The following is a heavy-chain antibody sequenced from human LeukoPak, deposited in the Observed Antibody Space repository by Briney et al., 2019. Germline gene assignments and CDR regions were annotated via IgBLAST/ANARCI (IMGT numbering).Heavy chain of an antibody. CDR1: GFTFSSYE. J-gene: IGHJ6*02. CDR2: ISSSGSTI. V-gene: IGHV3-48*03. D-gene: IGHD3-10*01. Sequence: GGSLRLSCAASGFTFSSYEMNWVRQAPGKGLEWVSYISSSGSTIYYADSVKGRFTISRDNAKNSLYLQMNSLRAEDTAVYYCARGTRVRGVRSRGMDVWGQGTTVTVSS. CDR3: ARGTRVRGVRSRGMDV.